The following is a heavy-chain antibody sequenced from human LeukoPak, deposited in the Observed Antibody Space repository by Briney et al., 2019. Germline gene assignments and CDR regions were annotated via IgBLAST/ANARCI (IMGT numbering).Heavy chain of an antibody. D-gene: IGHD3-10*01. CDR3: ARHRLITHFGENWFDP. CDR1: GYSISSSTYY. J-gene: IGHJ5*02. CDR2: IYYSGST. Sequence: SETLSLTCTVSGYSISSSTYYWGWIRQPPGKGLEWIGSIYYSGSTYYNPSLKSRVTISVDTSKIHFSLKLSSVTAADTAVYYCARHRLITHFGENWFDPWGQGTLVTVSS. V-gene: IGHV4-39*01.